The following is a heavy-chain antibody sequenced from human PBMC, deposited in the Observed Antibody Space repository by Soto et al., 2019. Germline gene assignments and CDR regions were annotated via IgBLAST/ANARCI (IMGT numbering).Heavy chain of an antibody. CDR2: ISAYNGNT. CDR3: ARDTVYYGSGSVNWFDP. J-gene: IGHJ5*02. D-gene: IGHD3-10*01. Sequence: QVQLVQSGAEVKKPGASVKVSCKASGYTFTSYGISWVRQAPGQGLEWMGWISAYNGNTNYARKLQGRVTMTTDTSTSTAYMELRSLRSDDTAVYYCARDTVYYGSGSVNWFDPWGQGTLVTVSS. V-gene: IGHV1-18*04. CDR1: GYTFTSYG.